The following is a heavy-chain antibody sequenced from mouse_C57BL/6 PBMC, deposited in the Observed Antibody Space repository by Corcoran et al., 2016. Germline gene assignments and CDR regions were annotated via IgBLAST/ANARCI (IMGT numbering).Heavy chain of an antibody. J-gene: IGHJ1*03. CDR3: AREGTITTPGYFDV. Sequence: QVQLQQSGPELVKPGASVKLSCKASGYTFTSYDIHWVKQRPGQGLEWIGWIYPRDGSTKYNEKFKGKATLTVDTSSSTAYMELHSLTSEDSAVYFCAREGTITTPGYFDVWGTGTTVTVSS. V-gene: IGHV1-85*01. CDR2: IYPRDGST. CDR1: GYTFTSYD. D-gene: IGHD1-1*01.